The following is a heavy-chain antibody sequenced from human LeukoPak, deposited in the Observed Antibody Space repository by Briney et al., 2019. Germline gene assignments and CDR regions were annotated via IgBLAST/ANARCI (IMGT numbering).Heavy chain of an antibody. CDR3: ARGDSSGYPREGFDY. Sequence: SETLSLTCTVSGGSISSYYWSWIRQPAVKGLEWIGRIYTSGSTNYNPSLKSRVTMSVDTSKNQFSLKLSSVTAADTAVYYRARGDSSGYPREGFDYWGQGTLVTVSS. CDR2: IYTSGST. D-gene: IGHD3-22*01. V-gene: IGHV4-4*07. CDR1: GGSISSYY. J-gene: IGHJ4*02.